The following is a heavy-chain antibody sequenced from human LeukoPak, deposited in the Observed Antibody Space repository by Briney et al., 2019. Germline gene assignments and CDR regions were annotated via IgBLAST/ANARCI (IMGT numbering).Heavy chain of an antibody. CDR3: ARDPGYCSSTSCYVYWYFDL. CDR2: IWYDGSNK. CDR1: GFTFSSYG. Sequence: GRSLRLSCAASGFTFSSYGMHWVRQAPGKGLEWVAVIWYDGSNKYYADSVKGRFAIFRDNSKNALYLQMNSLGAEDTAVYYCARDPGYCSSTSCYVYWYFDLWGRGTLVTVSS. D-gene: IGHD2-2*01. J-gene: IGHJ2*01. V-gene: IGHV3-33*01.